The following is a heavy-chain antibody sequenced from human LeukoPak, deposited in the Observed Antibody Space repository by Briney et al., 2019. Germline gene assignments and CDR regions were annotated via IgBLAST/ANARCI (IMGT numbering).Heavy chain of an antibody. CDR2: MNPNSGNT. D-gene: IGHD4-17*01. J-gene: IGHJ5*02. CDR3: ARGVYGDCSVEWFDP. CDR1: GYTFTSYD. Sequence: GASVKVSCKASGYTFTSYDINWVRQATGQGLEWMGWMNPNSGNTGYAQKFQGRVTITRNTSISTAYMELSSLRSEDTAVYYCARGVYGDCSVEWFDPWGQGTLVTVSS. V-gene: IGHV1-8*03.